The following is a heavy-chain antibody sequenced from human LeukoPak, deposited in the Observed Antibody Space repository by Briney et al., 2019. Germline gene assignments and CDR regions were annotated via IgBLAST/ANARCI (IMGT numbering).Heavy chain of an antibody. D-gene: IGHD3-22*01. J-gene: IGHJ5*02. Sequence: GGSLRLSCAASGFTFSSYAMHWVRQAPGKGLEWVAVISYDGSNKYYADSVKGRFTISRDNSKNTLYLQMNSLRAEDTAVYYCASCSYDSSGYFYAWGQGILVTVSS. CDR2: ISYDGSNK. CDR1: GFTFSSYA. CDR3: ASCSYDSSGYFYA. V-gene: IGHV3-30*04.